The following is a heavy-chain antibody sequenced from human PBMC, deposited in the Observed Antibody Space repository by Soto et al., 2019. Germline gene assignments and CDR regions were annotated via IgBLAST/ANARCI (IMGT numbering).Heavy chain of an antibody. CDR1: CGSISSGGYY. D-gene: IGHD4-17*01. Sequence: SETLSLTCTVSCGSISSGGYYWSWIRQHPGKGLEWIGFIYYSGSTYYNPSLKSRVTISVDTSKNQFSLKLSSVTAADTAVYYCARTTDYGDYVRDFDYWGQGTLVTSPQ. J-gene: IGHJ4*02. CDR3: ARTTDYGDYVRDFDY. V-gene: IGHV4-31*03. CDR2: IYYSGST.